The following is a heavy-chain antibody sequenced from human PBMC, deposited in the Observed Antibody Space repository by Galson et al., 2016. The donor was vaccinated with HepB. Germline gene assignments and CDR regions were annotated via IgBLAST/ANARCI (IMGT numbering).Heavy chain of an antibody. J-gene: IGHJ4*02. Sequence: SLRLSCAASGFTFVNYGMHWVRQTPGKGLEWVAFISYDGSKRYYADSVKGRLTLSRDNSKNTVYLQMNSLRPEDTAVYHCARDVAVTNRPSGDYWGQGTLVTVSS. CDR2: ISYDGSKR. CDR1: GFTFVNYG. D-gene: IGHD6-19*01. CDR3: ARDVAVTNRPSGDY. V-gene: IGHV3-30*03.